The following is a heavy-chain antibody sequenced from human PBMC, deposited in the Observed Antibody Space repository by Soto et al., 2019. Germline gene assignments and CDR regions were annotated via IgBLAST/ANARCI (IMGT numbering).Heavy chain of an antibody. V-gene: IGHV3-7*05. CDR2: IKQDGSEK. Sequence: EVQLESGGGLVQPGGSLRLSCAASGFTFSSYWMSWVRQAPGKGLEWVANIKQDGSEKYYVDSVKGRFTISRDNAKNSLNLQMNSLRAEDTAVYYCARDDLGSGYDFGGNYYYYYGMDVWGQGTTVTVSS. D-gene: IGHD5-12*01. J-gene: IGHJ6*02. CDR3: ARDDLGSGYDFGGNYYYYYGMDV. CDR1: GFTFSSYW.